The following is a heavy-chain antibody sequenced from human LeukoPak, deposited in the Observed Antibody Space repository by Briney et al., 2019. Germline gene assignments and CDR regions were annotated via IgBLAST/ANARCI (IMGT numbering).Heavy chain of an antibody. CDR1: GFTLSNYA. V-gene: IGHV3-23*01. Sequence: GGSLRLSCAASGFTLSNYAMSWVRQAPGKGLEWVSGISTSGGSTYYADSVMGRFTLSRDNSKNTLYLQTGSLRAEDMAVYYCARVYGGNLVDYWGQGTLVTVSS. CDR3: ARVYGGNLVDY. J-gene: IGHJ4*02. D-gene: IGHD4-23*01. CDR2: ISTSGGST.